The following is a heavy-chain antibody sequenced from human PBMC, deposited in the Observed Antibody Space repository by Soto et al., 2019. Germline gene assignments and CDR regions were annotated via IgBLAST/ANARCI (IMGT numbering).Heavy chain of an antibody. CDR2: VEALSGKT. CDR3: ARILADGRPADH. D-gene: IGHD2-8*02. V-gene: IGHV1-18*01. J-gene: IGHJ4*02. Sequence: QVQLVQSGTEVKKPGASVKVSCKTSGYTFTSYGISWVRQAPGHGLEWTGWVEALSGKTQVSHKVQGRVTMTADTSTNIAYMDLKSLNSDDTAVYYCARILADGRPADHWGQGTLVTVSS. CDR1: GYTFTSYG.